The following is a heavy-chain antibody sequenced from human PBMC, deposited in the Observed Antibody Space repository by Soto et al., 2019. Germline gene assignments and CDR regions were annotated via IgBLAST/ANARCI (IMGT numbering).Heavy chain of an antibody. J-gene: IGHJ6*02. CDR2: INHSGST. Sequence: SETLSLTCAVYGGSFSGYYWSWIRQPPGKGLEWIGEINHSGSTNYNPSLKSRVTISVDTSKNQFSLKLSSVTAADTAVYYCARGFTMTTVTTPYYYGMDVWGQGTTVTVSS. V-gene: IGHV4-34*01. D-gene: IGHD4-4*01. CDR1: GGSFSGYY. CDR3: ARGFTMTTVTTPYYYGMDV.